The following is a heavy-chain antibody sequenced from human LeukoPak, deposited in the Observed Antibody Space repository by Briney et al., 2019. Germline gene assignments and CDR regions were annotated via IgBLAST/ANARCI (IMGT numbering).Heavy chain of an antibody. CDR2: ISWNSGSI. D-gene: IGHD1-26*01. CDR3: AKDFSEGSYITYYFDY. J-gene: IGHJ4*02. Sequence: SLRLSCAASGFSFSSHSMNWVRQAPGKGLEWVSGISWNSGSIGYADSVKGRFTISRDNAKNSLYLQMNSLRAEDTALYYCAKDFSEGSYITYYFDYWGQGTLVTVSS. V-gene: IGHV3-9*01. CDR1: GFSFSSHS.